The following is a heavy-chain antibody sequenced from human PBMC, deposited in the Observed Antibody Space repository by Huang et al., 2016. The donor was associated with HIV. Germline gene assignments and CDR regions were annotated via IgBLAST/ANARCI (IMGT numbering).Heavy chain of an antibody. CDR3: ARDLWLRDLYYYYYMDV. CDR1: RFPFSNYA. CDR2: ISYDGSNK. V-gene: IGHV3-30-3*01. Sequence: QVQLVESGGGVVQPGRSLRLSCAASRFPFSNYAMHWVRQAPGKGLEWVAVISYDGSNKYYADSLKGRFTISRDNSKNTLYLQMNSLRAEDTAVYYCARDLWLRDLYYYYYMDVWGKGTTVTVSS. J-gene: IGHJ6*03. D-gene: IGHD5-12*01.